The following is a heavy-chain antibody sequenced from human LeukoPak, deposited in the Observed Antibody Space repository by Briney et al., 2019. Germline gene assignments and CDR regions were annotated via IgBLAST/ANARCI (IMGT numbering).Heavy chain of an antibody. CDR1: GYTFTGYY. Sequence: ASVKVSCKASGYTFTGYYMHWVRQAPGQGLEWMEWINPNSGGTNYAQKFQGRVTMTRDTSISTAYMELSRLRSDDTAVYYCARDLVNCSSTSCYYYYYYYMDVWGKGTTVTVSS. J-gene: IGHJ6*03. V-gene: IGHV1-2*02. CDR3: ARDLVNCSSTSCYYYYYYYMDV. D-gene: IGHD2-2*01. CDR2: INPNSGGT.